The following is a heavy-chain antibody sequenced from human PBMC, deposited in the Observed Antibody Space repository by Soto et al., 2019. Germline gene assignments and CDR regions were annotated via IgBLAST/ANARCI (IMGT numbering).Heavy chain of an antibody. CDR2: IYYSGST. CDR3: ARFVYGDYISDSWFDP. D-gene: IGHD4-17*01. J-gene: IGHJ5*02. V-gene: IGHV4-39*01. Sequence: SETLSLTCTVSGGSISSSSYYWGWIRQPPGKGLEWIGSIYYSGSTYYNPSLKSRVTISVDTSKNQFSLKVSSVTAADTAVYYCARFVYGDYISDSWFDPWGQGTLVTVSS. CDR1: GGSISSSSYY.